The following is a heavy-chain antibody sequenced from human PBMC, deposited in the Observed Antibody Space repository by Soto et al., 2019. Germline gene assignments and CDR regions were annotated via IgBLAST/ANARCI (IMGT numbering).Heavy chain of an antibody. D-gene: IGHD6-6*01. Sequence: EVQLLESGGGLVQPGESLRLSCAASGFTFSSYAMSWVRQAPGKGLEWVSVISGSDDSTYYADSVKGRFTISRDNSKNTLYLQMKSLRAEDTAVYYCAKRSSSSTVACWGQGALVTVSS. CDR3: AKRSSSSTVAC. CDR1: GFTFSSYA. V-gene: IGHV3-23*01. CDR2: ISGSDDST. J-gene: IGHJ4*02.